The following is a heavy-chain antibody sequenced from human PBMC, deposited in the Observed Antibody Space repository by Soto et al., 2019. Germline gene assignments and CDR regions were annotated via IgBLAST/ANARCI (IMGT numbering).Heavy chain of an antibody. CDR1: GGPISSTSPY. CDR3: ARHSARNWFDP. CDR2: IYYSGST. V-gene: IGHV4-39*01. J-gene: IGHJ5*02. Sequence: PSATLSLTCIVPGGPISSTSPYWGWIRQPPGKGLEWIGSIYYSGSTYYNPSLKSRGTISVDTCKNQFSLKLSSVTDADTAVFYCARHSARNWFDPWGQGTLVTVSS. D-gene: IGHD6-6*01.